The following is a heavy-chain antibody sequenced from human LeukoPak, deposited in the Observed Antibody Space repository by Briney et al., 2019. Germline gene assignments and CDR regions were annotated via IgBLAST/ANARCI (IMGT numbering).Heavy chain of an antibody. D-gene: IGHD3-3*01. Sequence: GASVKVSCKASGYTFTSYGISWVRQAPGQGLEWMGWISAYNGNANYAQKLQGRVTMTTDTSTSTAYMELRSLRSDDTAVYYCARGHLLEWFHDAFDIWGQGTMVTVSS. CDR2: ISAYNGNA. CDR1: GYTFTSYG. CDR3: ARGHLLEWFHDAFDI. V-gene: IGHV1-18*01. J-gene: IGHJ3*02.